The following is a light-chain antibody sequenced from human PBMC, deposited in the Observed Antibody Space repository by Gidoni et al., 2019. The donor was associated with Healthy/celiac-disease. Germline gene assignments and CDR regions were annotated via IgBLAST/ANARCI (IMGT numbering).Light chain of an antibody. Sequence: DIQMTQSPSSLSASVGDRVTITCRASQSISSYLNWYQQKPGKAPKLLIYAASSLQSGVPSRFSGSGSGTDFTLTISRLQPEEFATYYCQQSYSTPRTFXQXTKVESK. CDR1: QSISSY. CDR2: AAS. CDR3: QQSYSTPRT. J-gene: IGKJ1*01. V-gene: IGKV1-39*01.